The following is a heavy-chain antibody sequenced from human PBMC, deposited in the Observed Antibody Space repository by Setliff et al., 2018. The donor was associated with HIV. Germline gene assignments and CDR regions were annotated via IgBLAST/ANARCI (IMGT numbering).Heavy chain of an antibody. CDR1: GHTSTSFS. Sequence: AASVKVSCKASGHTSTSFSLHWVRQAPGQGLEWMGIINPSGDVIRYAQKFQGRVTMTRDTSTSTVYMDLSSLRSEDTAVYYCASPSFGDVDYHYAMDVWGQGTTVTVSS. V-gene: IGHV1-46*01. J-gene: IGHJ6*02. D-gene: IGHD3-10*01. CDR3: ASPSFGDVDYHYAMDV. CDR2: INPSGDVI.